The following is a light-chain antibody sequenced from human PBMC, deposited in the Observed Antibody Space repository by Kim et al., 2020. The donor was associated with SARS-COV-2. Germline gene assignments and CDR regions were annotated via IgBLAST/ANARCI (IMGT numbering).Light chain of an antibody. J-gene: IGLJ1*01. CDR3: AAWEDSLNGYV. V-gene: IGLV1-44*01. CDR1: SSNIGSNT. Sequence: QSVLTQPPSASGTPGQRVTISCSGSSSNIGSNTVNWYQQLPGTAPKLLIYSNNQRPSGVPDRSSGSKSGTSASLAISGLQSEDEADYYCAAWEDSLNGYVFGTGTKVTVL. CDR2: SNN.